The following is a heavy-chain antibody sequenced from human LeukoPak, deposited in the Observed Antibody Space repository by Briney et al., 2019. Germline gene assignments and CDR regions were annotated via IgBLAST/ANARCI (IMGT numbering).Heavy chain of an antibody. CDR1: GFSFSSFW. CDR2: ISYDGSNK. J-gene: IGHJ4*02. Sequence: PGGSLRLSCAASGFSFSSFWMDWVRQAPGKGLEWVSLISYDGSNKYYADSVKGRFTISRDNSKNTLYLQLNSLRTEDTALYYCAREGVLLWFGDANFDYWGQGTLVTVSS. D-gene: IGHD3-10*01. V-gene: IGHV3-30-3*01. CDR3: AREGVLLWFGDANFDY.